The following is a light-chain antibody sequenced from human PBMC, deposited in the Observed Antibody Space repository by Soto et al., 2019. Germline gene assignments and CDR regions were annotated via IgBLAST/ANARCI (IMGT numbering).Light chain of an antibody. V-gene: IGKV1-5*03. J-gene: IGKJ5*01. Sequence: DIQMTQSPSTLSASVGDRVTITCRASQSISSWLAWYQQKPGKAPKLLIYKASSLENGVPSRFSGSGSGTEFTLTISSLEPEDFAVYYCQQRSKWPPEVTFSQGTRLEIK. CDR1: QSISSW. CDR3: QQRSKWPPEVT. CDR2: KAS.